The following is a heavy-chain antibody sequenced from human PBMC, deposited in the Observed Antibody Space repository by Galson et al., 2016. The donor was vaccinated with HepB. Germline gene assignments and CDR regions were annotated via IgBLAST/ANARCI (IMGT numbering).Heavy chain of an antibody. CDR2: IYWNDDK. Sequence: PALVKPTQTLTLTCTFSGFSLSTSGEGVGWTRQPPGKALEWLALIYWNDDKRYSPSLRSRLTITKDTSKNQVVLTMTNVDPVDTATYYCAHRRSGYCNSISCLYFDYWGQGALVTVSS. V-gene: IGHV2-5*01. CDR3: AHRRSGYCNSISCLYFDY. J-gene: IGHJ4*02. CDR1: GFSLSTSGEG. D-gene: IGHD2-2*01.